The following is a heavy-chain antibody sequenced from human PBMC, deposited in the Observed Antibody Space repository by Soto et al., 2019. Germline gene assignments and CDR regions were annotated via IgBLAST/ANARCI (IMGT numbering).Heavy chain of an antibody. D-gene: IGHD2-21*02. V-gene: IGHV3-23*01. CDR2: ITGNAANT. Sequence: PGGSLRLSCAASGFTLTNYAMSWVRHAPGKGLEWVSGITGNAANTVYADSVKGRFTISRDNSKNALYLQLNSLRAEDTAVYFCAKAARDCGGDCYSSYFDSWGQGALVTVSS. CDR1: GFTLTNYA. CDR3: AKAARDCGGDCYSSYFDS. J-gene: IGHJ4*02.